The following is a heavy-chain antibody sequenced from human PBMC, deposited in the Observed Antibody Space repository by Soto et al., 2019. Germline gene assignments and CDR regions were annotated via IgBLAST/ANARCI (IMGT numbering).Heavy chain of an antibody. D-gene: IGHD6-13*01. Sequence: QVQLVESGGGVVQPGRSLRLSCAASGFTFSSYAMHWVRQAPGKGLEWVAVISYDGSNKYYADSVKGRFTISRDNYKNTLYLQMNSLRAEDTAVYYCARRHSSSWTSFGDWGQGTLVTVSS. CDR3: ARRHSSSWTSFGD. J-gene: IGHJ4*02. CDR1: GFTFSSYA. CDR2: ISYDGSNK. V-gene: IGHV3-30-3*01.